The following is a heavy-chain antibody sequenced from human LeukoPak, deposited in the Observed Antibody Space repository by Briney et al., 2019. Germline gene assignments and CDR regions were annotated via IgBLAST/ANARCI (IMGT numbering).Heavy chain of an antibody. D-gene: IGHD3-9*01. J-gene: IGHJ4*02. Sequence: PGGSLRLSCAASGFTFINYAMTWVRQAPGKGLDWVSAISGSGGTTYYADSVKGRFTISRDNSKNTLHLQMDSLRAEDTALYYCAKGLIDDWSALDDWGQGTLVTVSS. CDR3: AKGLIDDWSALDD. CDR1: GFTFINYA. CDR2: ISGSGGTT. V-gene: IGHV3-23*01.